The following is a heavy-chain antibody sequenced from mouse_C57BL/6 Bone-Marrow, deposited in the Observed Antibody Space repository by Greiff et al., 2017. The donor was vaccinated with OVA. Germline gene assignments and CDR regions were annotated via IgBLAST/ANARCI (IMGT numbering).Heavy chain of an antibody. D-gene: IGHD2-5*01. CDR3: VRQDSNCLFDY. CDR2: IRSKSNNYAT. J-gene: IGHJ2*01. V-gene: IGHV10-1*01. Sequence: EVQRVESGGGLVQPKGSLKLSCAASGFSFNTYAMNWVRQAPGKGLEWVARIRSKSNNYATYYADSVKDRFTISRDDSESMLYLQMNNLKTEDTAMYYCVRQDSNCLFDYWGQGTTLTVSS. CDR1: GFSFNTYA.